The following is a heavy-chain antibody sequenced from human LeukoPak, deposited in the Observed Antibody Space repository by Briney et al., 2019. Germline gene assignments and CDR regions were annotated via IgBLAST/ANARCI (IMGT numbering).Heavy chain of an antibody. CDR1: GGSISSGGYS. Sequence: SETLSLTCAVSGGSISSGGYSWSWIRQPPGKGLEWIGYIYYSGSTYYNPSLKSRVTISVDTSKNQFSLKLSSVTAADTAVYYCARDRAVTSYYYYMDVWGKGTTVTVSS. D-gene: IGHD3-10*01. J-gene: IGHJ6*03. V-gene: IGHV4-30-4*07. CDR2: IYYSGST. CDR3: ARDRAVTSYYYYMDV.